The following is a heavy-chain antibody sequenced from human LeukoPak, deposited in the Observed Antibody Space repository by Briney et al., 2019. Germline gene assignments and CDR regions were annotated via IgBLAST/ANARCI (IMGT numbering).Heavy chain of an antibody. CDR2: ISYDGTNK. CDR3: AKVWGFGELLYTPFDY. D-gene: IGHD3-10*01. Sequence: GRSLRLSCAASGFTYSSYGMHWARQAPGKGLEWVALISYDGTNKYFADSVKGRFTISRDNSKNTLYLQMNSLTAEDTAVYYCAKVWGFGELLYTPFDYWGQGTLVTVSS. J-gene: IGHJ4*02. CDR1: GFTYSSYG. V-gene: IGHV3-30*18.